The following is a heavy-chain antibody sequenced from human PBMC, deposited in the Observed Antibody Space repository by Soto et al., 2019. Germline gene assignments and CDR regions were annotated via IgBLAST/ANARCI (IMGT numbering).Heavy chain of an antibody. Sequence: QVQLVESGGGVVQPGRSLRLSCAASGFTFSSYGMHWVRQAPGKGLEWVAVISYDGSNKYYADSVKGRFTISRDNSKNTLYLQMNSLRAEDTAVYYCALPITGTGELDYWGQGTLVTVSS. CDR2: ISYDGSNK. J-gene: IGHJ4*02. V-gene: IGHV3-30*03. D-gene: IGHD1-20*01. CDR3: ALPITGTGELDY. CDR1: GFTFSSYG.